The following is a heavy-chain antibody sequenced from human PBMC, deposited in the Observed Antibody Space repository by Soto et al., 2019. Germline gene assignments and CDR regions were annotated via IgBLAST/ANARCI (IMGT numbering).Heavy chain of an antibody. CDR2: IYFRGNT. J-gene: IGHJ3*02. V-gene: IGHV4-31*03. CDR1: GDSISRIDYY. CDR3: AREGGSYDSGGYLISGAFDS. Sequence: PSYTLSLTCSVSGDSISRIDYYWTWIRQHPEKGLEWIGNIYFRGNTYYSPSLESRLTISVDTSKNQFSLKVTSVTAADTAVYYCAREGGSYDSGGYLISGAFDSWGQGKMVT. D-gene: IGHD3-22*01.